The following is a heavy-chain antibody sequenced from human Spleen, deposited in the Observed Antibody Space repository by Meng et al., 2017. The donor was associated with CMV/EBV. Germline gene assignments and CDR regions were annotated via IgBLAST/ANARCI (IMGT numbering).Heavy chain of an antibody. D-gene: IGHD2-2*02. J-gene: IGHJ3*02. Sequence: GESLKISCAASGFTFTTFSVHWVRQAPGKGLEWVADISYDGNDKYYADSVRGRSTISRDNSKNTLYLQMNSLRAEDSAVYFCAREGYTLGRFGAFDIWGQGTMVTVSS. CDR3: AREGYTLGRFGAFDI. V-gene: IGHV3-30*04. CDR2: ISYDGNDK. CDR1: GFTFTTFS.